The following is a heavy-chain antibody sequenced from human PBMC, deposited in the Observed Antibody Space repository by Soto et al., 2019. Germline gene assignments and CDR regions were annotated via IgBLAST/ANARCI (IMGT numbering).Heavy chain of an antibody. J-gene: IGHJ3*02. CDR3: ACTYDGSPQNYAGFPFAI. CDR1: GGSISSYY. V-gene: IGHV4-59*01. D-gene: IGHD3-22*01. CDR2: IYYSGT. Sequence: SETLSLTCSVSGGSISSYYWSWIRQPPGKGLEWIAYIYYSGTSYTPSLKSRVSISLDTSKNQFSLKLSSVTAADTAVYYCACTYDGSPQNYAGFPFAIWGQATLVT.